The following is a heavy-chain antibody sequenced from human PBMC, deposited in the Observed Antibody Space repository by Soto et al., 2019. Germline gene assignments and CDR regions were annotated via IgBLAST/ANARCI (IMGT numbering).Heavy chain of an antibody. CDR1: GFTVSSNY. J-gene: IGHJ6*02. CDR2: IYSGGST. V-gene: IGHV3-53*01. D-gene: IGHD2-2*01. Sequence: GGSLRLSCAASGFTVSSNYMSWVRQAPGKGLEWVSVIYSGGSTYYADSVKGRFTISRDNSKNTLYLQMNSLRAEDTAVYYCARELGYCSSTSCRGYYYYGMDVWGQGTTVTVSS. CDR3: ARELGYCSSTSCRGYYYYGMDV.